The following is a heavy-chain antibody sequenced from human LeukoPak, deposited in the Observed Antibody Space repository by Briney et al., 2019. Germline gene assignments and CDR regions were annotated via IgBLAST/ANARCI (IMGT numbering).Heavy chain of an antibody. CDR3: ARWQARSSRYNPLGDY. Sequence: ASVKVSCKASGYTFTSYGISWVRQAPGQGLEWMGWISAYNGNTNYAQKLQGRVTMTTDTSTSTAYMELRSLRSDDTAVYYCARWQARSSRYNPLGDYWGQGTLVTVSS. CDR2: ISAYNGNT. D-gene: IGHD3-22*01. J-gene: IGHJ4*02. CDR1: GYTFTSYG. V-gene: IGHV1-18*01.